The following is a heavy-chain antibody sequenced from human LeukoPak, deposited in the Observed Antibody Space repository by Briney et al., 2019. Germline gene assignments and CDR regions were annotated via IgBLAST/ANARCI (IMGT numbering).Heavy chain of an antibody. CDR2: IYYSGNT. D-gene: IGHD3-3*01. CDR1: GYSISSGYY. Sequence: SETLSLTCTVSGYSISSGYYWAWIRQPPGKGLEWIGSIYYSGNTYYNPSLKSRVTISLDTSKNQFSLKLSSVTAADTAVYYCARGEYYDFWSGYYQGGGYFDYWGQGTLVTVSS. CDR3: ARGEYYDFWSGYYQGGGYFDY. V-gene: IGHV4-38-2*02. J-gene: IGHJ4*02.